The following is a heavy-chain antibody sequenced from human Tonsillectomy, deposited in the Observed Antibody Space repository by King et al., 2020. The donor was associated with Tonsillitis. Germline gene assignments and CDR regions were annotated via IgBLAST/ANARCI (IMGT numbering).Heavy chain of an antibody. CDR3: ARDRGLSLYYYYGMDV. CDR2: IYSGGST. CDR1: GFTVSSNY. J-gene: IGHJ6*02. D-gene: IGHD3-10*01. Sequence: VQLVESGGGLIQPGGSLRLSCAASGFTVSSNYMSWFRQAPGRGRDGASVIYSGGSTSYEDSVRGRFTISRDNSKNTRYLQMNSLRAEDTAVYYCARDRGLSLYYYYGMDVWGQGTTVTVSS. V-gene: IGHV3-53*01.